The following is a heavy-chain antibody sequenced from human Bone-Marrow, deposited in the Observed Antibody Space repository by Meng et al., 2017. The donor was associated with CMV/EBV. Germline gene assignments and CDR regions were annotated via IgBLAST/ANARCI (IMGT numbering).Heavy chain of an antibody. Sequence: VVLMGSGGGFVSPGVFLRFSCAASLFTFSVYYMSWIRQAPGKGLEWVSYISSSSSYTNYADSVKGRFTISRDNAKNSLYLQMNSLRAEDTAVYYCAGQTMAVDYWGQGTLVTVSS. CDR2: ISSSSSYT. J-gene: IGHJ4*02. D-gene: IGHD4/OR15-4a*01. CDR1: LFTFSVYY. CDR3: AGQTMAVDY. V-gene: IGHV3-11*03.